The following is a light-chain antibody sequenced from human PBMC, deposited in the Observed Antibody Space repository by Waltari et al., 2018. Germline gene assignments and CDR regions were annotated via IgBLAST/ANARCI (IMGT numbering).Light chain of an antibody. CDR2: RDT. CDR3: QSTDSNDMGL. V-gene: IGLV3-25*03. J-gene: IGLJ3*02. Sequence: SYELTQPPSVSVSPGQPANITCPADGLAQQYTHWYQQRSGQAPVLVIFRDTERPSGIPERFSGSSSGTTVTLTITGVQAEDESDYFCQSTDSNDMGLFGGGTKLTVL. CDR1: GLAQQY.